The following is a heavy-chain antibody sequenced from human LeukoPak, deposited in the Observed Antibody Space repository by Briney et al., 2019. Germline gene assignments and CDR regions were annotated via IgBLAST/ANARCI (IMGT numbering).Heavy chain of an antibody. V-gene: IGHV1-18*01. J-gene: IGHJ6*03. CDR1: GYTFTSYG. D-gene: IGHD2-2*01. Sequence: ASVNVSCKASGYTFTSYGISWVRQAPGQGLKWMGWISAYNGNTNYAQKLQGRVTMTTDTSTSTAYMELRSLRSDDTAVYYCARGYCSSTSCYEPWDYYYYMDVWGKGTTVTVSS. CDR3: ARGYCSSTSCYEPWDYYYYMDV. CDR2: ISAYNGNT.